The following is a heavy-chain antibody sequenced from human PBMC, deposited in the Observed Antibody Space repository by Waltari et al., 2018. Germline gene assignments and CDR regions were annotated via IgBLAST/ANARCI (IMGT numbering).Heavy chain of an antibody. D-gene: IGHD6-13*01. V-gene: IGHV3-53*01. CDR2: IYSGGST. CDR1: GFTVGSYY. Sequence: DVQLVESGGGLIEPGGYLRLSCAASGFTVGSYYRSWVRQAPGKGLEWVSVIYSGGSTYYADSVKGRFTISRDNSKNTLYLQMNSLRAEDTAVYYCARAPIIAAAGSYYFDYWGQGTLVTVSS. J-gene: IGHJ4*02. CDR3: ARAPIIAAAGSYYFDY.